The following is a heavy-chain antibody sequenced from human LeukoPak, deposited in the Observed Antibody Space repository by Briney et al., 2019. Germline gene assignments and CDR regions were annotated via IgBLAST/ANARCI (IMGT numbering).Heavy chain of an antibody. Sequence: GGSLRLSCAASGFTVSTNYMSWVRQAPGKGLEWVSVIYSGGSTYYADSVKGRFTISRDNSKNTLYLQMNSLRAEDTAVYYCARAPGYYGAGIPYFDYWGQGTLVTVSS. CDR3: ARAPGYYGAGIPYFDY. D-gene: IGHD3-10*01. CDR2: IYSGGST. CDR1: GFTVSTNY. J-gene: IGHJ4*02. V-gene: IGHV3-53*01.